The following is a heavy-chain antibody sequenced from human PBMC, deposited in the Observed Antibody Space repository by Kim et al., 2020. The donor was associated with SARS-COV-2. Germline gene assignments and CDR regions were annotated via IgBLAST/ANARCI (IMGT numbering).Heavy chain of an antibody. D-gene: IGHD6-19*01. Sequence: AQKLQGRVTMTTDTSTSTAYMELRSLRSDDTAVYYCARGYSSGWYRWFDPWGQGTLVTVSS. J-gene: IGHJ5*02. CDR3: ARGYSSGWYRWFDP. V-gene: IGHV1-18*01.